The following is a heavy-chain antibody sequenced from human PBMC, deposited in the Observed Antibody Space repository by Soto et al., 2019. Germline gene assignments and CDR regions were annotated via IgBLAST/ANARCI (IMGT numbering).Heavy chain of an antibody. CDR3: ARESNYYYYMDV. V-gene: IGHV3-13*01. J-gene: IGHJ6*03. CDR1: GFTFSSYD. CDR2: IGTAGDT. Sequence: GGSLRLSCAASGFTFSSYDMHWVRQATGKGLEWVSAIGTAGDTYYPGSVKGRFTISRENAKNSLYLQMNSLRAGDTDVYYCARESNYYYYMDVWGKGTTVTVSS.